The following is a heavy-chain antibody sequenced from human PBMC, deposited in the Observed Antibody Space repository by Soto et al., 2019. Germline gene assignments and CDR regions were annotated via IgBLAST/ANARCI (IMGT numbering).Heavy chain of an antibody. CDR3: AKAREEDCVWGCYRKGLYGMDV. V-gene: IGHV3-9*01. J-gene: IGHJ6*02. CDR2: ISWNSASI. Sequence: GGSLRLSCAPSGFTFDDYAMHWVRQAPGKGLEWVSGISWNSASIGYADSVKGRFTISRDNAKNSLYLQMNSLRAEDTALYYCAKAREEDCVWGCYRKGLYGMDVWGQGTTVTVSS. CDR1: GFTFDDYA. D-gene: IGHD3-16*02.